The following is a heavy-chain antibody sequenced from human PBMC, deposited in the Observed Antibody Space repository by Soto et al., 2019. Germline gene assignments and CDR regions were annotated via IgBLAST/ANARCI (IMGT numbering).Heavy chain of an antibody. CDR2: ISSSSSTI. J-gene: IGHJ4*02. CDR1: GCTFSGYS. V-gene: IGHV3-48*01. CDR3: ARDWVPSITIFGVVIPPYYFDY. Sequence: PGGSLRLSWAASGCTFSGYSMNWVRQAPGKGLEWVSYISSSSSTIYYADSVKGRFTISRDNAKNSLYLQMNSLRAEDTAVYYCARDWVPSITIFGVVIPPYYFDYWGQGTLVTVSS. D-gene: IGHD3-3*01.